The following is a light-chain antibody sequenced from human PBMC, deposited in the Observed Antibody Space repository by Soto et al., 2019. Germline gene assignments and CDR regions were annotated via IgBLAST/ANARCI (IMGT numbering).Light chain of an antibody. V-gene: IGKV3-20*01. J-gene: IGKJ2*01. CDR2: AAS. CDR3: QVYGNSPMYT. CDR1: QSVSNSS. Sequence: EIVLTQSPCTLSLSPGDRATFSCRASQSVSNSSLAWYHQKPGQATRLLLFAASRRSTGIPDTCSGSGSGTDFTLTISRIEPEDVAVYYCQVYGNSPMYTFGQGTRLELK.